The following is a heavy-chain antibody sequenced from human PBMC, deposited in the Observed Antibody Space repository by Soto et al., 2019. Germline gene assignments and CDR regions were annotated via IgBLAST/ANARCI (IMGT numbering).Heavy chain of an antibody. D-gene: IGHD2-2*01. CDR1: GLTFSGSA. CDR3: SANDHDDHTSFDQ. CDR2: IRKKANNYAT. V-gene: IGHV3-73*01. Sequence: EVQLVESGGGLVQPGGSLKLSCAVSGLTFSGSAMHWVRQASGKGLEWVGHIRKKANNYATAYAASVKGRITISRDDSKNTAYLQMNSLKAEDTAVYYCSANDHDDHTSFDQWGQGTLVTVSS. J-gene: IGHJ4*02.